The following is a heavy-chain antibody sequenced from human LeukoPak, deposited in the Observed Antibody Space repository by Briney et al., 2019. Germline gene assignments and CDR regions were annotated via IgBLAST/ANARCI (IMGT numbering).Heavy chain of an antibody. CDR1: GGSISSSSYY. Sequence: SETLSLTCSASGGSISSSSYYWSWIRQPPGKGLEWIGYIYYSGSTNYNPSLKSRVTISVDTSKNRFSLKLSSVTAADTAVYYCARALRGNTGTFSPYFDYWGQGTLVTVSS. D-gene: IGHD1-7*01. CDR3: ARALRGNTGTFSPYFDY. J-gene: IGHJ4*02. CDR2: IYYSGST. V-gene: IGHV4-61*05.